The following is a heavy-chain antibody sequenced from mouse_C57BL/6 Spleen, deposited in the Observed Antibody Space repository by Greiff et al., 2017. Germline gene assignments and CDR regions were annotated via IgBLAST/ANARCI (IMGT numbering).Heavy chain of an antibody. D-gene: IGHD2-4*01. V-gene: IGHV1-26*01. Sequence: EVQLQQSGPELVKPGASVKISCKASGYTFTDYYMNWVKQSHGKSLEWIGDINPNNGGTSYNQKFKGKATLTVDKSSSTAYMELRSLTSEDSAVYYCARGDYDCDGYAMDYWGQGTSVTVSS. CDR1: GYTFTDYY. J-gene: IGHJ4*01. CDR3: ARGDYDCDGYAMDY. CDR2: INPNNGGT.